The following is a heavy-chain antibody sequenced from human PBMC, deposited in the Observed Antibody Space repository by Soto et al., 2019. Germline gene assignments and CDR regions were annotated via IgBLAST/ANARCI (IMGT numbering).Heavy chain of an antibody. Sequence: EVQLGESGGGLVQPGGSLRLSCAASGLIFSDYHMDWVRQAPGKGLEWVGRIRRKANSYTTEYAASVKGRFTISRDDSKHSLYLQMNSLKSEDTAVYYCAMLGGWSGGSSGMDVWGQGTTVTVSS. J-gene: IGHJ6*02. CDR1: GLIFSDYH. CDR3: AMLGGWSGGSSGMDV. D-gene: IGHD6-19*01. V-gene: IGHV3-72*01. CDR2: IRRKANSYTT.